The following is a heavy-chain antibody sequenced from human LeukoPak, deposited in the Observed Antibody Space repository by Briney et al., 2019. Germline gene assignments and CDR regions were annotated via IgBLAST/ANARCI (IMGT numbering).Heavy chain of an antibody. CDR3: AKKPRDDDFWSGYYHTDY. V-gene: IGHV3-48*01. CDR1: GFTFSSYS. Sequence: GGSLRLSCAASGFTFSSYSMNWVRQAPGKGLEWVSYISSSSSTIYYADSEKGRFTISRDNSKNTLYLQMNSLRAEDTAVYYCAKKPRDDDFWSGYYHTDYWGQGTLVTVSS. CDR2: ISSSSSTI. D-gene: IGHD3-3*01. J-gene: IGHJ4*02.